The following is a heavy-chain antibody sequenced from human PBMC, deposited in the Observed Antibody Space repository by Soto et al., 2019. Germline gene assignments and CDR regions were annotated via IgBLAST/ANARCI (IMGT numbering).Heavy chain of an antibody. CDR3: TRDLYDFWSGPNYYGMDV. CDR1: GFTFGDYA. CDR2: IRSKAYGGTT. D-gene: IGHD3-3*01. J-gene: IGHJ6*02. V-gene: IGHV3-49*03. Sequence: GGSLRLSCTASGFTFGDYAMSWFRQAPGKGLEWVGFIRSKAYGGTTEYAASVKGRFTISRDDSKSIAYLQMNGLKTEDTAVYYCTRDLYDFWSGPNYYGMDVWGQGTTVTVSS.